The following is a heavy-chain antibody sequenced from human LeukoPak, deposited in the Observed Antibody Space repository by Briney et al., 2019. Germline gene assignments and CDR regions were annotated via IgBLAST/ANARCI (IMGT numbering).Heavy chain of an antibody. CDR1: GYSFRSYW. V-gene: IGHV5-10-1*01. J-gene: IGHJ5*02. D-gene: IGHD6-19*01. Sequence: GESLKISCKGSGYSFRSYWISWVRQMPGKGLEWMGRIDPTDSYTDYSPSFEGHVTISVDRSITTAYLQWSSLKASDTAMYFCASSRAGTLKVRNWFDPWGQGSLVTVSS. CDR2: IDPTDSYT. CDR3: ASSRAGTLKVRNWFDP.